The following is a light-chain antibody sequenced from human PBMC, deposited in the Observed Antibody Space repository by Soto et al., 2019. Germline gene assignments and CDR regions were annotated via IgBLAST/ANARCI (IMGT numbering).Light chain of an antibody. J-gene: IGLJ1*01. V-gene: IGLV2-14*03. CDR1: SSDVGAYDY. Sequence: QSALTQPASVSGSPGQSITISCTGTSSDVGAYDYVSWYQQHPGEVPKLMIFDVSDRPSGVSNRFSGSKSGNTASLTISWLQAEDEADYYCSSFTTSTSYVFGTGTKVTVL. CDR2: DVS. CDR3: SSFTTSTSYV.